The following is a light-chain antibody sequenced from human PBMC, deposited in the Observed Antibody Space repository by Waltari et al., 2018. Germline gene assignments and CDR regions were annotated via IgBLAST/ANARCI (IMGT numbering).Light chain of an antibody. J-gene: IGKJ2*01. CDR3: QQYNNWPPGDT. V-gene: IGKV3-15*01. Sequence: ETVMTQSPASLSVSPGERATLSCRASQTFRTNLAWYQHKPGQAPRLLIHGASTRAPGIPARFSGSGSGTELTLTISSLQSEDSAVYYCQQYNNWPPGDTFGQGTRLEVK. CDR2: GAS. CDR1: QTFRTN.